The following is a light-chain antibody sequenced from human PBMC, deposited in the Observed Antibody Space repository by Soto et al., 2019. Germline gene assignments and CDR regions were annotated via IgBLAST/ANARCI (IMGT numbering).Light chain of an antibody. CDR3: QQYYNITWT. J-gene: IGKJ1*01. CDR2: WAS. CDR1: QSVLYSSNNKNY. Sequence: DIVMTQSPDSLAVSLGERATINCKSSQSVLYSSNNKNYLAWYQQKPGQPPKLLISWASTRESGVPDRFSGSGSGTDFTRTISGLQAEDVAVYYCQQYYNITWTFGQGTKVEIK. V-gene: IGKV4-1*01.